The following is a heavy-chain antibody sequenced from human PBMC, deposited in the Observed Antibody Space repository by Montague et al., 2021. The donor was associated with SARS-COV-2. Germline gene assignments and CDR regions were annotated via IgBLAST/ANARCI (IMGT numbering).Heavy chain of an antibody. CDR1: GGSINSGGYY. J-gene: IGHJ3*02. CDR2: IYYSGST. CDR3: ARVHFVSSGWYPYGFDI. D-gene: IGHD6-19*01. V-gene: IGHV4-31*03. Sequence: TLSLTCTVSGGSINSGGYYWSWIRQHPGKGLEWIGYIYYSGSTYYNPSLKSRLTISVDTSKNQFSLKLSSVTAADTAVYYCARVHFVSSGWYPYGFDIGGQGTMVTVSS.